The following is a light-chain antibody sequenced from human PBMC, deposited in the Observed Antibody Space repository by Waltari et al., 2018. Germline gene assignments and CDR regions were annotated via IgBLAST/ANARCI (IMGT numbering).Light chain of an antibody. CDR2: GKE. V-gene: IGLV3-19*01. CDR3: HSRKGSDDQVV. Sequence: SSELTQGPAVSVALGQTVNITCQGDSLRTSYESWYQVKPGQAPVLVLFGKEKRPSGIPDRISGYSSGTTSSLTITGAQAEDEADYYCHSRKGSDDQVVFGGGTKLTVL. J-gene: IGLJ3*02. CDR1: SLRTSY.